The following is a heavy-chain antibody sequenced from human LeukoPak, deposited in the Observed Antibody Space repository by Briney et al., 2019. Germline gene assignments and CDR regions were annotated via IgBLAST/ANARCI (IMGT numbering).Heavy chain of an antibody. V-gene: IGHV3-53*01. CDR3: AKDLRAYCGGDCYSEYFQH. J-gene: IGHJ1*01. Sequence: GGSLRLSCAASGFTVSSNYMTWVRQAPGKGLEWVSIIYSGGSTSYADSVKGRFTISRDNSKNTLYLQMNSLRAEDTAVYYCAKDLRAYCGGDCYSEYFQHWGQGTLVTVSS. CDR1: GFTVSSNY. D-gene: IGHD2-21*02. CDR2: IYSGGST.